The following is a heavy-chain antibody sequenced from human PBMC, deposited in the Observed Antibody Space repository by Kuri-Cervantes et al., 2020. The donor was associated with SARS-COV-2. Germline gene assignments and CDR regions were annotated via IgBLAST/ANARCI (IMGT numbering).Heavy chain of an antibody. V-gene: IGHV4-34*11. D-gene: IGHD3-3*01. J-gene: IGHJ3*02. CDR3: ARGAPGTIFGVVTVLGAFDI. CDR1: GGSLSGYY. Sequence: ESLKISCAVYGGSLSGYYWGWIRQPPGKGLEWIGSIYYSGSTYYNPSLKSRVTISVDTSKNQFSLKLSSVTAADTAVYYCARGAPGTIFGVVTVLGAFDIWGQGTMVTVSS. CDR2: IYYSGST.